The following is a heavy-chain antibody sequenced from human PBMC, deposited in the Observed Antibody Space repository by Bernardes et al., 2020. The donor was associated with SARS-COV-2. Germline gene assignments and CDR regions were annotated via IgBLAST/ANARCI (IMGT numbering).Heavy chain of an antibody. J-gene: IGHJ4*02. D-gene: IGHD3-10*01. CDR1: GFTFRMYV. CDR3: VKVREMAIRGVHDY. CDR2: ISASGAYT. Sequence: GGSLRLSCAASGFTFRMYVMNWVRQAPGKGLEWVSGISASGAYTYYADPVKGRFTISRDNSNNTLYLQMDSLRGDDTAVYYCVKVREMAIRGVHDYWGQGILVTVSS. V-gene: IGHV3-23*01.